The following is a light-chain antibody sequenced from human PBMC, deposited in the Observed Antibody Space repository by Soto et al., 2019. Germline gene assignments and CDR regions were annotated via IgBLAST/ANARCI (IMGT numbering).Light chain of an antibody. CDR2: RND. J-gene: IGLJ2*01. CDR3: AAWDNSLSGMI. Sequence: QSVVTQPPSASGTPGQRVTISCSGSSSNIGSNYVYWYQQLPGTAPKLLIYRNDQRPSGVPDRFSGSKSGTSASLAISGLRSEDEAGYYCAAWDNSLSGMIFGGGTKLTVL. V-gene: IGLV1-47*01. CDR1: SSNIGSNY.